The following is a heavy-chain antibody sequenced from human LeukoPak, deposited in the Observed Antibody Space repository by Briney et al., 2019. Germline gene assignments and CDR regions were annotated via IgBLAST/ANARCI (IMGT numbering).Heavy chain of an antibody. Sequence: PGGSLRLSCAASGFTVSSNYMTWVREDVGKGLEWVSVIYSGGSTYYADSVKGRFTISRDNSKNTVFLQMNSLRAEDTAVYYCAKIGGNFNYWGQGTLVTVSP. CDR3: AKIGGNFNY. CDR2: IYSGGST. D-gene: IGHD4-23*01. J-gene: IGHJ4*02. V-gene: IGHV3-53*01. CDR1: GFTVSSNY.